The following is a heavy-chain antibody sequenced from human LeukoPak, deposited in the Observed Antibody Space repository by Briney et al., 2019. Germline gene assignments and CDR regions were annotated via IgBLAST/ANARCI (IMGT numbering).Heavy chain of an antibody. D-gene: IGHD6-13*01. Sequence: AASVKVSCKASGYTFTGYYMHWVRQAPGQGLEWMGWINPNSGGTNYAQKFQGRVTMTRDTSISTAYMELSRLRSDDTAVYYCARGGIAAAGFFDYWSQGTLVTVSS. J-gene: IGHJ4*02. CDR1: GYTFTGYY. CDR2: INPNSGGT. CDR3: ARGGIAAAGFFDY. V-gene: IGHV1-2*02.